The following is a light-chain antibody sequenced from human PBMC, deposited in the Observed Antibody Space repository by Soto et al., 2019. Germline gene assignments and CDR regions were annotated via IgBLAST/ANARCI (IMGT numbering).Light chain of an antibody. CDR2: DAS. CDR3: QQRSNWQIT. Sequence: EIVLTQSPATLSLSPGERATLSCRASQSVSSYLAWYQQKPGQAPRLLIYDASNRATGIPARFSGGGSGTDFTLTIISLEPEDFAVYYCQQRSNWQITFGQGTRLESK. J-gene: IGKJ5*01. V-gene: IGKV3-11*01. CDR1: QSVSSY.